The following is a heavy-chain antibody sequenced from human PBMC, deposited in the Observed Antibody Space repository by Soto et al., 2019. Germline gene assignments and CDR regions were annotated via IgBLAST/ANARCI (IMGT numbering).Heavy chain of an antibody. D-gene: IGHD6-19*01. V-gene: IGHV1-2*04. CDR2: INPNSGGT. CDR1: GYTFTGYY. J-gene: IGHJ4*02. Sequence: SVKVSFKASGYTFTGYYMHWVRQAPGQGLEWMGWINPNSGGTNYAQKFQGWVTMTRDTSISTAYMELSRLRSDDTAVYYCARGAPPVYSSGWYDLGDFDYWGQGTLVTVSS. CDR3: ARGAPPVYSSGWYDLGDFDY.